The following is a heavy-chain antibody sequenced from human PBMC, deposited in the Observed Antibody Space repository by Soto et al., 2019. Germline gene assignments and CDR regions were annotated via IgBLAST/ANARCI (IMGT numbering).Heavy chain of an antibody. CDR1: GFTFSGYA. J-gene: IGHJ4*02. D-gene: IGHD2-21*02. Sequence: PGGSLRLSCAASGFTFSGYAMHWVRQAPGKGLEWVAVISYDGTNKYYADSVKGRFTISRDNFRNTLYLQMNSLRTEDTAVYYCATTVCGGDCAFTYWGQGTLVTVSS. CDR2: ISYDGTNK. V-gene: IGHV3-30-3*01. CDR3: ATTVCGGDCAFTY.